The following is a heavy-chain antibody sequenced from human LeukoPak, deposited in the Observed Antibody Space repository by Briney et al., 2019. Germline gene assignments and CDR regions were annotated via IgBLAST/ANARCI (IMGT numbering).Heavy chain of an antibody. J-gene: IGHJ5*02. Sequence: PSETLSLTCAVYGGSFSGYYWSWSRQPPGKGLEWIGEINHSGSTNYHPSLKSRVTISVDTSKTQFSLKLSSVTAADTVVYYCARSICSSSSCYRRGKGWFDPWGQGTLVTVSS. V-gene: IGHV4-34*01. CDR3: ARSICSSSSCYRRGKGWFDP. D-gene: IGHD2-2*01. CDR2: INHSGST. CDR1: GGSFSGYY.